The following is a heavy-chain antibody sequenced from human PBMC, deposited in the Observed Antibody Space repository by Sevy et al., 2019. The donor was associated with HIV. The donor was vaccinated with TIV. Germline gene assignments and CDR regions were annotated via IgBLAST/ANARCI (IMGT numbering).Heavy chain of an antibody. Sequence: GGSLRLSCSASGFTFSDYYMSWIRQAPGKGLEWVSYISTSSTYTNHADSVKGRFTISRDNANNSQYLQMNSLRAEDTAVYFCARVRYKYGSYYFDYWGQGTLVTVSS. J-gene: IGHJ4*02. V-gene: IGHV3-11*06. CDR2: ISTSSTYT. CDR1: GFTFSDYY. CDR3: ARVRYKYGSYYFDY. D-gene: IGHD5-18*01.